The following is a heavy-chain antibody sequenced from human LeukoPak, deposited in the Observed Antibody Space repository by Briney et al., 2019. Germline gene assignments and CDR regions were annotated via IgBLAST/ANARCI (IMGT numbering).Heavy chain of an antibody. D-gene: IGHD6-13*01. V-gene: IGHV5-51*01. CDR2: IYPGDSDT. CDR3: ARAPYPIAAAGTSYWFDP. Sequence: GESLKISCKGSGYSFINYWIGWVRQMPGKGLEWMGIIYPGDSDTRYSPSFQGQVTISADKSISTAYLQWSSLKASDTAMYYCARAPYPIAAAGTSYWFDPWGQGTLVTVSS. CDR1: GYSFINYW. J-gene: IGHJ5*02.